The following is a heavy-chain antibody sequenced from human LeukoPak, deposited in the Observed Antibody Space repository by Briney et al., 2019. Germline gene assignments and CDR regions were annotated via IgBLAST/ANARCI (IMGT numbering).Heavy chain of an antibody. D-gene: IGHD2-2*03. J-gene: IGHJ4*02. CDR1: GCTFGDYA. V-gene: IGHV3-49*04. CDR2: IRSKAYGGTT. Sequence: GGSLRLSCTASGCTFGDYAMSWVRQAPGKGLEWVGFIRSKAYGGTTEYAASVKGRFTISRDDSKSIAYLQMNSLKTEDTAVYYCTRDSGYCSSTSCRDYWGQGTLVTVSS. CDR3: TRDSGYCSSTSCRDY.